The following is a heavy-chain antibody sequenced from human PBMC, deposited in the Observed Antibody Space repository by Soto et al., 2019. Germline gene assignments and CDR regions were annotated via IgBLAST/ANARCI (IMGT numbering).Heavy chain of an antibody. CDR1: GGSISSGSYY. CDR2: TYYSGST. V-gene: IGHV4-31*03. CDR3: ARDSHFDY. Sequence: PSETLSLTCTVSGGSISSGSYYWSWIRQHPGKGLEWIGYTYYSGSTYYNPSLKSRVTISVDTSKNQFSLNLSSVTAADTAVYYCARDSHFDYWGQGTLVTVSS. J-gene: IGHJ4*02.